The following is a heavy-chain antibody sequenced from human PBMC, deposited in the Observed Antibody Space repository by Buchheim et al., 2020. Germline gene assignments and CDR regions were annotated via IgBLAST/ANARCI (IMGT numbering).Heavy chain of an antibody. CDR1: GGSISTYY. CDR2: VYYSGNT. Sequence: QVQLQESGPGLVKPSETLSLTCTVSGGSISTYYWNWIRQSPGKGLEWIGYVYYSGNTNYNPSLKRRVTMSVDTSKNQFSLPLRSVTAADTAVYYCARDRLRNWFDSWGQGTL. D-gene: IGHD4-17*01. V-gene: IGHV4-59*12. CDR3: ARDRLRNWFDS. J-gene: IGHJ5*01.